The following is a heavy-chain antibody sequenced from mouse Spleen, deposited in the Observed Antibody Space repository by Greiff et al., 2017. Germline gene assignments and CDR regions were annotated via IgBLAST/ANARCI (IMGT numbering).Heavy chain of an antibody. CDR1: GFSLTSYG. CDR3: ARNGGSPAWFAY. J-gene: IGHJ3*01. V-gene: IGHV2-2*02. CDR2: IWSGGST. Sequence: VKVVESGPGLVQPSQSLSITCTVSGFSLTSYGVHWVRQSPGKGLEWLGVIWSGGSTDYNAAFISRLSISKDNSKSQVFFKMNSLQANDTAIYYCARNGGSPAWFAYWGQGTLVTVSA.